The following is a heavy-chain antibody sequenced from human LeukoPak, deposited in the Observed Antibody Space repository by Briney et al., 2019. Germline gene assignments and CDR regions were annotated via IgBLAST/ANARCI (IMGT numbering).Heavy chain of an antibody. Sequence: GGSLRLSCAASGFTFSSYAMSWVRQAPGKGLEWVSAISGSGGSTYYADSVKGRFTISRDNSKSTLYLQMNSLRAEDTAVYYCAETVTGPVDYWGQGTLVTVSS. CDR3: AETVTGPVDY. CDR2: ISGSGGST. CDR1: GFTFSSYA. V-gene: IGHV3-23*01. D-gene: IGHD1-14*01. J-gene: IGHJ4*02.